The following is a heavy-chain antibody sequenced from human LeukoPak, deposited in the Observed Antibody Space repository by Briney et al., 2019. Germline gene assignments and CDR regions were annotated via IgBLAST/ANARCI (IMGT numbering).Heavy chain of an antibody. D-gene: IGHD2/OR15-2a*01. J-gene: IGHJ6*03. Sequence: SETLSLTCTVSGGSISSGGYYWSWIRQPPGKGLEWIGYIYHSGSTYYNPSLKSRVTISVDRSKNQFSLKLSSVTAADTAVYYCARVVIPLGRSIRRGYYYYMDVWGKGTTVTVSS. CDR1: GGSISSGGYY. CDR3: ARVVIPLGRSIRRGYYYYMDV. V-gene: IGHV4-30-2*01. CDR2: IYHSGST.